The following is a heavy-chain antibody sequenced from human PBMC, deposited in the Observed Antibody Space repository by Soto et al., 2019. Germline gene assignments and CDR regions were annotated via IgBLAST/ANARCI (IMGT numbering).Heavy chain of an antibody. CDR2: ISVSGDRI. J-gene: IGHJ4*02. Sequence: EVHLLESGGGLVQPGGSLRLSCAASGFIFRSYAMNWVRQAPGKGLEWVSGISVSGDRIYYADSVKGRFTISRDDSKNKLYLQMNSLRAEDTAVYYCAKDACGADCFSHFDYWGQGTLVTVSS. CDR1: GFIFRSYA. CDR3: AKDACGADCFSHFDY. V-gene: IGHV3-23*01. D-gene: IGHD2-21*01.